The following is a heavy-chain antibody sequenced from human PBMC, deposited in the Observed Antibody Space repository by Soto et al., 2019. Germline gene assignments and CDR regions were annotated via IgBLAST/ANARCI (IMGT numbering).Heavy chain of an antibody. V-gene: IGHV3-21*01. CDR1: GFPFSSYS. CDR3: ARDIAARRTDY. D-gene: IGHD6-6*01. CDR2: IISSSSYI. J-gene: IGHJ4*02. Sequence: RGSLRLSCAASGFPFSSYSMNWVRQATGKGLDWVSSIISSSSYIYYADSVKGRFTISRDNAKNSLYLKMNSLRAEDTAVYYCARDIAARRTDYWAQGTMVTVSS.